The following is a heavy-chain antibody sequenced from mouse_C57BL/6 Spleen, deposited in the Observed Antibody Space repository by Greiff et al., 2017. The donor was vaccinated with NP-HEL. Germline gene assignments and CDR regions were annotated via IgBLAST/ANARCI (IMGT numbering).Heavy chain of an antibody. D-gene: IGHD1-1*01. J-gene: IGHJ2*01. CDR3: ARYARYYGSSSYYFDY. CDR2: IFPGSGST. Sequence: VQLQQSGPELVKPGASVKISCKASGYTFTDYYINWVKQRPGQGLEWIGWIFPGSGSTYYNEKFKGKATLTVDKASSTAYMLLSSLTAEDSAVYFCARYARYYGSSSYYFDYWGQGTTRTVSS. V-gene: IGHV1-75*01. CDR1: GYTFTDYY.